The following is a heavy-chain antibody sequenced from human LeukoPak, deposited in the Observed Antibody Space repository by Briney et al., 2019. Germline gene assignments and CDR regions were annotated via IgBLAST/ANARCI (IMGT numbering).Heavy chain of an antibody. Sequence: ASVKVSCKVSGYTLTELSMHWVRQAPGKGLEWMGGFDPEDGETIYAQKFQGRVTMTEETSTDTAYMELSSLRSEDTAVYYCATYPIVGATGGGGYWGQGTLVTVSS. V-gene: IGHV1-24*01. D-gene: IGHD1-26*01. CDR2: FDPEDGET. CDR3: ATYPIVGATGGGGY. J-gene: IGHJ4*02. CDR1: GYTLTELS.